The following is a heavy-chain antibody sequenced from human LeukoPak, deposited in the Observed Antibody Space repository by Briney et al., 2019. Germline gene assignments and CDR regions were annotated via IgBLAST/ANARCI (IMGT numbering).Heavy chain of an antibody. CDR1: GFTFDSYA. CDR2: ISGSGGTP. J-gene: IGHJ6*03. Sequence: GGSLRLSCAASGFTFDSYAMSWVRQASGKGLEWVSTISGSGGTPYYADSVKGRFTISRDSSKNTLYLQMNSLRAEDTAVYSCAKERGHPLANYYMDVWGKGTTVTVSS. D-gene: IGHD1-26*01. CDR3: AKERGHPLANYYMDV. V-gene: IGHV3-23*01.